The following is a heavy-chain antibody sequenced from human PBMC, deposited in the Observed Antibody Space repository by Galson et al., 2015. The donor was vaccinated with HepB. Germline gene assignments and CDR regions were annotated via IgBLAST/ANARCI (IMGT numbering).Heavy chain of an antibody. V-gene: IGHV3-23*01. CDR2: ISGSGGST. D-gene: IGHD2-2*01. CDR1: GFTFSSYA. J-gene: IGHJ6*02. CDR3: AKDFLVVPAAAYYYYGMDV. Sequence: SLRLSCAASGFTFSSYAMSWVRQAPGKGLEWVSAISGSGGSTYYADSVKGRFTISRDNSKNTLYLQMNSLRAEDTAVYYCAKDFLVVPAAAYYYYGMDVWGQGTTVTVSS.